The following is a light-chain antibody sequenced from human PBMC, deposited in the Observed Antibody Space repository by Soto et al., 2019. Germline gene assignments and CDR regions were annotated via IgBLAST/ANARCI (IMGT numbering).Light chain of an antibody. V-gene: IGKV1-39*01. J-gene: IGKJ3*01. Sequence: DIQMTQSPSSLSASVGDRVTITCRASQSISSYLNWYQQKPGKAPKLLIYAASSLQSWVPSRFSGSGSWTDFSLTITSLQPEDFATYYCQQSYSTLTFGPWTKVDI. CDR3: QQSYSTLT. CDR2: AAS. CDR1: QSISSY.